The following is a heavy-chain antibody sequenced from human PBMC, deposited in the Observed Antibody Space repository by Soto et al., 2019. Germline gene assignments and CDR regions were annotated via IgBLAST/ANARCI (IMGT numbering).Heavy chain of an antibody. Sequence: SETLSLTCTVSGGSISSSSFYWGWFRQPPGKGLEWIGNIYYSGITYYNPSLKSRVTISVDTSKNQFSLKLTSVTAADTAVYYCARHGGSGVDYWGQGTLVTVSS. D-gene: IGHD6-19*01. CDR3: ARHGGSGVDY. CDR2: IYYSGIT. CDR1: GGSISSSSFY. V-gene: IGHV4-39*01. J-gene: IGHJ4*02.